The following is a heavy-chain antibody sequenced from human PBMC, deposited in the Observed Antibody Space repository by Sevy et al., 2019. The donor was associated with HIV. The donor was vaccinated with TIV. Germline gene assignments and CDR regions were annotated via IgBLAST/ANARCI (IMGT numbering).Heavy chain of an antibody. CDR1: GYTFNRYS. J-gene: IGHJ4*02. CDR2: IVTDTGKA. D-gene: IGHD1-26*01. Sequence: ASVKVSCKASGYTFNRYSMNWVRQAPGQGLEWMGWIVTDTGKATYAPGFTGRFVFSFYTSVSTAYLQISSLKAEDAAVYYCAREVLRLDYWGQGTLVTVSS. V-gene: IGHV7-4-1*01. CDR3: AREVLRLDY.